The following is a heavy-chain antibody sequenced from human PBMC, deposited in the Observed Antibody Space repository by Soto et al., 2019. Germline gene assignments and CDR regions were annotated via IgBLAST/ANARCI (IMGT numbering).Heavy chain of an antibody. V-gene: IGHV4-31*03. Sequence: QVQLQESGPGLVKPSQTLSLNCSVSGDSINNADYYWSWIRQHAGQGLEWIGYIYHSGTTYYNPSLKSRVTISMDTSKNQFSLEMSSVTAADTAVYYCARVRGHGFDFRGQGTMVTVSS. D-gene: IGHD3-10*01. J-gene: IGHJ3*01. CDR1: GDSINNADYY. CDR2: IYHSGTT. CDR3: ARVRGHGFDF.